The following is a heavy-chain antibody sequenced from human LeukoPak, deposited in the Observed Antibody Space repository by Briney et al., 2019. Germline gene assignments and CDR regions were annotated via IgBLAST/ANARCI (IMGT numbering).Heavy chain of an antibody. Sequence: SETLSLTCAVYGGSFSGYYWSWIRQPPGKGLEWIGEINHSGSTNYNPSLKSRVTMSVDTSKNQFSLKLSSVTAADTAVYYCARVSSAGIWDYWGQGTLVTVSS. V-gene: IGHV4-34*01. CDR2: INHSGST. J-gene: IGHJ4*02. D-gene: IGHD6-19*01. CDR3: ARVSSAGIWDY. CDR1: GGSFSGYY.